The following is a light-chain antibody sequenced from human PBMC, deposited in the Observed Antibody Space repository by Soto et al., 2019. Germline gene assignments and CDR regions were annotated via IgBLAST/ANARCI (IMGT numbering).Light chain of an antibody. J-gene: IGLJ2*01. CDR2: DNN. CDR1: SSDIGNNY. CDR3: GTWDTGLSAAV. V-gene: IGLV1-51*01. Sequence: QSVLTQPPSVSAAPGQKVTISCSGSSSDIGNNYVSWYQQLPTTAPKLLIYDNNQRPSGIPDRFSGSKSGTSATLDITGLQSGDEADYYCGTWDTGLSAAVFGGGTKVTVL.